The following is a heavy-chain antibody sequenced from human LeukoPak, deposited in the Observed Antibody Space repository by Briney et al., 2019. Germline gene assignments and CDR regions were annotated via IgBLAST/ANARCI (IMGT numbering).Heavy chain of an antibody. V-gene: IGHV3-7*01. J-gene: IGHJ4*02. Sequence: GGSLRLSCVVSGFNFSNYWMNWVRQAPGKGLEWVANIKHDGSEKYYVDSVKGRFSISRDNAKNSLYLQMNSLRAEDTAVYYCARDGPGKTFDYWGQGTLVTVSS. D-gene: IGHD3-10*01. CDR1: GFNFSNYW. CDR3: ARDGPGKTFDY. CDR2: IKHDGSEK.